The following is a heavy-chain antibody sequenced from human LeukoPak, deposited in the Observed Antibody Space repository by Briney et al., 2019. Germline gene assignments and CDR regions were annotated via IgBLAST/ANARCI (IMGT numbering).Heavy chain of an antibody. V-gene: IGHV3-53*01. CDR2: IYSGGTT. CDR3: ARDKSGGYYYWFDP. D-gene: IGHD3-22*01. J-gene: IGHJ5*02. CDR1: GFTVSNNY. Sequence: PGGSLRLSCAASGFTVSNNYMSWVRQAPGKGLEWVSVIYSGGTTYYPDSVKGRFTISRDNSKNTLYLQMNSLRAEDTAVYYCARDKSGGYYYWFDPWGQGTLVTVSS.